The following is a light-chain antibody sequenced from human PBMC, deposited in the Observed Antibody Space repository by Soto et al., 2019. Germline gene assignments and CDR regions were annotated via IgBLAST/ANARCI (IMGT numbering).Light chain of an antibody. J-gene: IGKJ1*01. CDR3: QQYGSSPPT. V-gene: IGKV3-20*01. Sequence: EIAWTQSPGSLCLSPGERATLSCRASQSVISSYLAWYQQKPGQAPRLLIYGASSRATGIPDRFSGGGSGTDFTLTISRLEPEDFAVYYCQQYGSSPPTFGQGTKVDI. CDR2: GAS. CDR1: QSVISSY.